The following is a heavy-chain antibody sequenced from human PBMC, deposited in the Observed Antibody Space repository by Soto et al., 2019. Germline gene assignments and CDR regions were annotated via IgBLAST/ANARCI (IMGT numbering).Heavy chain of an antibody. CDR2: IYYSGST. J-gene: IGHJ6*02. V-gene: IGHV4-39*02. CDR3: AGDPVGLWFGELSYYYYGMDV. Sequence: PSETLSLTCTVSGGSISSSSYYWGWIRQPPGKGLEWIGSIYYSGSTYYNPSLKSRVTISVDTSKNQFSLKLSSVTAADTAVYYCAGDPVGLWFGELSYYYYGMDVWGQGTTVTVSS. D-gene: IGHD3-10*01. CDR1: GGSISSSSYY.